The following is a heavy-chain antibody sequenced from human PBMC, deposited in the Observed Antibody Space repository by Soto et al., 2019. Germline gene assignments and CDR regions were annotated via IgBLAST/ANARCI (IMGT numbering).Heavy chain of an antibody. CDR3: ARGLGVRFLEWLLYGYGMDV. CDR2: INHSGST. CDR1: GGSFSGYY. J-gene: IGHJ6*02. V-gene: IGHV4-34*01. Sequence: SATLSLPCAFYGGSFSGYYWSWIRQPPGKGLEWIGEINHSGSTNYNPSLKRRVTISVDTSKNQFSLKLSSVTAADTAVYYCARGLGVRFLEWLLYGYGMDVWGQGTTVTVSS. D-gene: IGHD3-3*01.